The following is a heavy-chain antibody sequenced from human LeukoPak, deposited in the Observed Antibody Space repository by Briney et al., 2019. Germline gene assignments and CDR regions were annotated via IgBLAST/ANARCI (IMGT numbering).Heavy chain of an antibody. CDR3: ARAVNYDFWSGYYP. CDR2: IYYSGST. V-gene: IGHV4-30-4*08. D-gene: IGHD3-3*01. CDR1: GGSISSGDYY. Sequence: SETLSLTCTVSGGSISSGDYYWSWIRQPPGKGLEWIGYIYYSGSTYYNPSLKSRVSISVDTSKNQFSLKLSSVTAADTAVYYCARAVNYDFWSGYYPWGQGTLVTVSS. J-gene: IGHJ4*02.